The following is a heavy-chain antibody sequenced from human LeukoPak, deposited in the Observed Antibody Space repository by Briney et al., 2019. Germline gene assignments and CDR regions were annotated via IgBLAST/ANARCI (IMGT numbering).Heavy chain of an antibody. D-gene: IGHD2-21*01. V-gene: IGHV3-53*01. CDR2: LFSGAST. Sequence: GGSLRLSCGVSGFSVSNNHMSWVRQAPGKGLEWLSVLFSGASTNYADSVKGRSTISRDQSKNTLFLQMNNLRVEDTAVYYCTRDPVTYCGGDCWGQGTLVTVSS. CDR3: TRDPVTYCGGDC. J-gene: IGHJ4*02. CDR1: GFSVSNNH.